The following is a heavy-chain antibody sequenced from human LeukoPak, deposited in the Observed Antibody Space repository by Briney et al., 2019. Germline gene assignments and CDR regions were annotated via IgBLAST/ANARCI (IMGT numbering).Heavy chain of an antibody. J-gene: IGHJ4*02. CDR3: SRGSDESKTGDY. V-gene: IGHV4-34*01. D-gene: IGHD6-25*01. CDR1: GGSFSHYY. CDR2: IHPSGGT. Sequence: PSETLSLTCAIYGGSFSHYYWSWIRQPPGKGQEWVGEIHPSGGTSFNPPLESRVSISKDTSKNQFSLKLTSVTAADTAVYYCSRGSDESKTGDYWGQGTLVTVSS.